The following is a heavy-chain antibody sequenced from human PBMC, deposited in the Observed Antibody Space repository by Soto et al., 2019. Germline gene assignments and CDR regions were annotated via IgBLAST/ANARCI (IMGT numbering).Heavy chain of an antibody. Sequence: QVQLVESGGGVVQPGRSLRLSCAASGFTFSSYGMHWVRQAPDKGLEWVAVISYDGSNKYYADSVKGRFTISRDNSKNTLYLQMNSLRAEDTAVYYCAKDRDSGWYMSYYYYGMDVWGQGTTVTVSS. D-gene: IGHD6-19*01. CDR2: ISYDGSNK. V-gene: IGHV3-30*18. CDR3: AKDRDSGWYMSYYYYGMDV. J-gene: IGHJ6*02. CDR1: GFTFSSYG.